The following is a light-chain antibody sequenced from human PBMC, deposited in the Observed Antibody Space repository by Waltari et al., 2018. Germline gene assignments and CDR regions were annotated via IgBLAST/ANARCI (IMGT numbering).Light chain of an antibody. CDR1: SSDLGFYNY. V-gene: IGLV2-14*01. Sequence: QSALTQPASVSGSPGQSITISCTGTSSDLGFYNYVSWYQQHPGKAPQLTIYEVYERPSGVSNRFSGSKTGNTASLTISGLQAEDEADYYCNSYTGSSSWVFGGGTKLTVL. J-gene: IGLJ3*02. CDR3: NSYTGSSSWV. CDR2: EVY.